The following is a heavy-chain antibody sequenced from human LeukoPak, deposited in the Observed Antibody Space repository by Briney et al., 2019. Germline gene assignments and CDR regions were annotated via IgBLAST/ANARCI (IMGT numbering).Heavy chain of an antibody. Sequence: SETLSLTCSVCSDSISLYYWSWLRQPPGKGLEWVGYIYNSGSTNYNPSLKSRVTISVDTSKNQFSLKLSAVTAAGTAVHYGTANLRYSYGGLRIHYWGQGTLVTVSS. J-gene: IGHJ4*02. CDR3: TANLRYSYGGLRIHY. D-gene: IGHD5-18*01. V-gene: IGHV4-59*01. CDR2: IYNSGST. CDR1: SDSISLYY.